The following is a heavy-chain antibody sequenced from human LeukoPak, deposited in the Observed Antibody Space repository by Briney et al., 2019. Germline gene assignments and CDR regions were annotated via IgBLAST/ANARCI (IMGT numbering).Heavy chain of an antibody. CDR3: AKNAYGGATFFYYMDV. CDR1: GFTFADYA. V-gene: IGHV3-9*01. Sequence: GRSLRLSCAGPGFTFADYAMHLVRQTPGKGLEWVSGISWNSGNIAYADFVGGRFTISRDNAKNSLSLQMNSLSDEDTAVYYCAKNAYGGATFFYYMDVWGKGTTVTVSS. J-gene: IGHJ6*03. CDR2: ISWNSGNI. D-gene: IGHD2/OR15-2a*01.